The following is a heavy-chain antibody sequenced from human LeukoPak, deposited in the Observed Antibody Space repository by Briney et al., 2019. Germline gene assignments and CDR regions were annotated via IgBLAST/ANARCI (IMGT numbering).Heavy chain of an antibody. CDR3: AREDNVDY. CDR1: GFTFSSYS. D-gene: IGHD1-14*01. J-gene: IGHJ4*02. V-gene: IGHV3-21*01. Sequence: MSGGSLRLXCAASGFTFSSYSMNWDRQAPGKGLEWVSSISSSSSYIYYADSVKGRFTISRDNAKNSLYLQMNSLRAEDTAVYYCAREDNVDYWGQGTLVTVSS. CDR2: ISSSSSYI.